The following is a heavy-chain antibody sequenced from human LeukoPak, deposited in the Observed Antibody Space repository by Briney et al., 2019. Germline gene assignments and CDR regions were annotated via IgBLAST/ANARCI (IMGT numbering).Heavy chain of an antibody. CDR1: GGFFSGYY. D-gene: IGHD3-3*01. CDR3: ARGGHGRLRFLEWLFFDY. V-gene: IGHV4-34*01. CDR2: INYSGST. Sequence: SATLFLTRAVSGGFFSGYYWSRIRPPPGKGPEWIGGINYSGSTNYNPSLKSRVTISVDTSKNQFSLKLSSVTAADTAVYYCARGGHGRLRFLEWLFFDYWGQGTLVTVSS. J-gene: IGHJ4*02.